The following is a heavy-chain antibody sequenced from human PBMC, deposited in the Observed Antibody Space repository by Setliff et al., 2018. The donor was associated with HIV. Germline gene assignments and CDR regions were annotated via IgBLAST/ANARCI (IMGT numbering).Heavy chain of an antibody. J-gene: IGHJ4*02. V-gene: IGHV4-34*01. CDR2: IYASGST. CDR1: GGSFSGNY. Sequence: SETLSLTCAVYGGSFSGNYWNWIRHPPGKGLEWIGHIYASGSTNYNPSLKSRVTILVDTSKNQFSLKLSSVTAADTAVYYCARDSSSWYEFYFDCWGQGTLVTVSS. D-gene: IGHD6-13*01. CDR3: ARDSSSWYEFYFDC.